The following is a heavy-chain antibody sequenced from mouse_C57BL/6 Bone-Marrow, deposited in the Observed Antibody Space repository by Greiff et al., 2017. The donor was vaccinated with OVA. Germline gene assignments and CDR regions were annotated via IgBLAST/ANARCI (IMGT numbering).Heavy chain of an antibody. CDR1: GYTFTSYW. Sequence: QVQLQQSGAELVKPGASVKMSCKASGYTFTSYWITWVKQRPGQGLEWIGDIYPGSGSTNYNEKFKSKATLTVDTSSSTAYMQLSSLTSEDSAVYDCARVIYYDYDWYFDVWGTGTTVTVSS. J-gene: IGHJ1*03. D-gene: IGHD2-4*01. CDR2: IYPGSGST. V-gene: IGHV1-55*01. CDR3: ARVIYYDYDWYFDV.